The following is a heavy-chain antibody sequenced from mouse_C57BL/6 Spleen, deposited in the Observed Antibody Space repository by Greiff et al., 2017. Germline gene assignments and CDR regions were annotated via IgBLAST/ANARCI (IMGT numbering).Heavy chain of an antibody. V-gene: IGHV1-19*01. D-gene: IGHD1-1*01. CDR2: INPYNGGT. Sequence: EVQLQQSGPVLVKPGASVKMSCKASGYTFTDYYMNWVKQSHGKSLEWIGVINPYNGGTSYNQKFKGKATLTVDKSSSTAYMELNSLTSEDSAVYYCARPYYYGSSYVWYFDVWGTGTTVTVSS. CDR1: GYTFTDYY. J-gene: IGHJ1*03. CDR3: ARPYYYGSSYVWYFDV.